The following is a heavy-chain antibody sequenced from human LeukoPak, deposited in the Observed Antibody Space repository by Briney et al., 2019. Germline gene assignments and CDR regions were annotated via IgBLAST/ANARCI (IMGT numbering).Heavy chain of an antibody. V-gene: IGHV4-59*08. J-gene: IGHJ3*02. CDR1: GGSFSNYY. D-gene: IGHD1-1*01. Sequence: PSETLSLTCTLSGGSFSNYYWTWIRQPPGKGLEWLGYIYSTGSISYNPSLESRVTRSIDTSKNTFSLKLTSVTAADTAVYFGARWNLDLAYDIWGQGTMVTVSS. CDR2: IYSTGSI. CDR3: ARWNLDLAYDI.